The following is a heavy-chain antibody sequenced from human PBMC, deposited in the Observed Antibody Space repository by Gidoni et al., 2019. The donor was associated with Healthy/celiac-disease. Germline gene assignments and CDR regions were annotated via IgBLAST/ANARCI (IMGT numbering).Heavy chain of an antibody. Sequence: QVQLVQSGAEVKKPGSSVTVSCKASGGTFSSYAISWVRQAPGQGLEWMGRIIPILGIANYAQKFQGRVTITADKSTSTAYMELSSLRSEDTAVYYCARDLDDVVVVAAIFGYWGQGTLVTVSS. V-gene: IGHV1-69*04. CDR1: GGTFSSYA. J-gene: IGHJ4*02. D-gene: IGHD2-15*01. CDR3: ARDLDDVVVVAAIFGY. CDR2: IIPILGIA.